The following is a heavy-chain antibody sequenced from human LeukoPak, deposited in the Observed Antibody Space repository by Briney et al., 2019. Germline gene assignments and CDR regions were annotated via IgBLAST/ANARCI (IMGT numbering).Heavy chain of an antibody. CDR3: ARVRYSSGWYFDY. D-gene: IGHD6-19*01. CDR2: INSDGSST. V-gene: IGHV3-74*01. Sequence: GGSLRLSCAASGFTFSSYWMHWVRQAPGRGLVWVSRINSDGSSTSYADSVKGRFTISRDNAKNTMYLQMNSLRAEDTAVYYCARVRYSSGWYFDYWGQGTLVTVSS. J-gene: IGHJ4*02. CDR1: GFTFSSYW.